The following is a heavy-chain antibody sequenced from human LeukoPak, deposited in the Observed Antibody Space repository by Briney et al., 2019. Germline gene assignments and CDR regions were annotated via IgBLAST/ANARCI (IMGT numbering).Heavy chain of an antibody. Sequence: GGSLRLSCAASGFTLTSDSMNWVRQAPGKGLEWISYISSGATTTYYADSVKGRFAISRDNAKNSLYLQMNSLRVDDTAVYYCAKGTVGAKYWGQGTLVIVSS. CDR3: AKGTVGAKY. J-gene: IGHJ4*02. D-gene: IGHD1-26*01. V-gene: IGHV3-48*04. CDR2: ISSGATTT. CDR1: GFTLTSDS.